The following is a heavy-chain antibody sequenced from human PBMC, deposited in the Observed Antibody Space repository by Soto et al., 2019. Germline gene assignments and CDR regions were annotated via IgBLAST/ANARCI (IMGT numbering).Heavy chain of an antibody. D-gene: IGHD5-18*01. Sequence: QMQLVQSGPEVKKPGTSVKVSCKASGFTFTSSAVQWVRQARGQRLEWIGWIVVGSGNTNYAQKFQERVTITRDMSTSTAYMELSSLRSEDTAVYYCAAGRTAMASFDYWGQGTLVTVSS. V-gene: IGHV1-58*01. CDR1: GFTFTSSA. CDR3: AAGRTAMASFDY. J-gene: IGHJ4*02. CDR2: IVVGSGNT.